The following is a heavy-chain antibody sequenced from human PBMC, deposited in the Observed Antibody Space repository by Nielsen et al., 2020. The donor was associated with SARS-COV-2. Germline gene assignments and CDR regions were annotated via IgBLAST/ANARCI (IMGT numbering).Heavy chain of an antibody. J-gene: IGHJ4*02. CDR3: ARDHRYYDILTGNFDY. CDR1: GFTFSSYG. V-gene: IGHV3-30*03. Sequence: GGSLRLSCAASGFTFSSYGMHWVRQAPGKGLEWVAVISYDGSNKYYADSVKGRFTISRDNSKNTLYLQMNSLRAEDTAVYYCARDHRYYDILTGNFDYWGQGTLVTVSS. D-gene: IGHD3-9*01. CDR2: ISYDGSNK.